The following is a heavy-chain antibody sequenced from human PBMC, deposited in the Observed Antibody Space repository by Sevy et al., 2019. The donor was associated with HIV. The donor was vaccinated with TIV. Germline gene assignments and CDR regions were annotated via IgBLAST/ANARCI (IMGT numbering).Heavy chain of an antibody. J-gene: IGHJ4*02. D-gene: IGHD2-8*02. CDR2: ISADGSRT. CDR3: AIHFKDTG. V-gene: IGHV3-74*01. Sequence: GGSLRLSCAASGFTFSSYWMHWVRQAPGKGLVWVSGISADGSRTVYEDSVKGRFTISRDNAKNTLYLQMNSLRAEDTAVYNCAIHFKDTGWGQGTLVTVSS. CDR1: GFTFSSYW.